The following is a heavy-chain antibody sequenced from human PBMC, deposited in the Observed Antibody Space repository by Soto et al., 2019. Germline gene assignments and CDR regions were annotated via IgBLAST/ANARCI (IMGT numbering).Heavy chain of an antibody. V-gene: IGHV1-69*13. CDR2: IIPIFGTA. CDR3: ARSIDIALMVYDKGYYYSGMDV. J-gene: IGHJ6*02. D-gene: IGHD2-8*01. CDR1: GGTFSSYA. Sequence: TSVQVSCKASGGTFSSYAISWVRQAPGQGLEWMGGIIPIFGTANYAQKFQGRVTITADESTSTAYMELSSLRSEDTAVYYCARSIDIALMVYDKGYYYSGMDVWAQGTTVTVSS.